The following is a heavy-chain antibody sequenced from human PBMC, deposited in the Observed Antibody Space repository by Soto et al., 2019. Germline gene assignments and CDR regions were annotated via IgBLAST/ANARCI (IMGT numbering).Heavy chain of an antibody. J-gene: IGHJ4*02. CDR3: AKDLPDPGYY. CDR2: ISSRGGST. Sequence: EVQLLESGGGLVQPGGSLRLSCATSGFTFSSYAMSWVRQAPGKGLEWVSVISSRGGSTYYADSVKGRFTISRDNSKNTLYLQMNSLRAEDTAVYYCAKDLPDPGYYWGQGTLVTVSS. CDR1: GFTFSSYA. V-gene: IGHV3-23*01.